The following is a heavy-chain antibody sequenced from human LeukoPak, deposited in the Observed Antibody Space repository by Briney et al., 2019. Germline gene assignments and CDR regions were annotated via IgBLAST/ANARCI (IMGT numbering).Heavy chain of an antibody. CDR2: ISGSGAGT. CDR1: GFTFSSYA. D-gene: IGHD1-1*01. J-gene: IGHJ5*01. CDR3: ARCRSGNTKWFDP. V-gene: IGHV3-23*01. Sequence: PGGSLRLSCAASGFTFSSYAMTWVRQAPGKGLEWVSSISGSGAGTYYADSVEGRFTISRDNSKDTLYLQMNSLRVEDTAVYYCARCRSGNTKWFDPWGQGTMVTVSS.